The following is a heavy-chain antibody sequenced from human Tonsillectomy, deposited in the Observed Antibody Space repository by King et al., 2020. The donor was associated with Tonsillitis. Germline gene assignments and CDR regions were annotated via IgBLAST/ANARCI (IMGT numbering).Heavy chain of an antibody. V-gene: IGHV3-23*04. CDR3: ARSYCRGTSCYSPFDY. CDR1: GFTFSSYA. J-gene: IGHJ4*02. CDR2: ISGGDGST. D-gene: IGHD2-2*01. Sequence: VQLVESGGGLVQPGGSLRLSCAASGFTFSSYAMSWVRQAPGKGLGWVSAISGGDGSTYYTDSVKGRFTISRDNSKNTLYLQMSSLRVADTAIYYCARSYCRGTSCYSPFDYWGQGTLVTVSS.